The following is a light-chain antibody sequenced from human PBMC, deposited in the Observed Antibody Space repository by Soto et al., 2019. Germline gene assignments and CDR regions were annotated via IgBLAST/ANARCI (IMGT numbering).Light chain of an antibody. CDR3: QKCYSAPFT. J-gene: IGKJ3*01. V-gene: IGKV1-27*01. CDR2: AAS. Sequence: DIPMTQSPSSLSASVGDRVTITCRASQAIRNSLAWYQQKPGKVPSLLIYAASTLQPGVPSRFSGSGSGTDFTLTISSLQPEDVATYYCQKCYSAPFTFGPGTKLGIK. CDR1: QAIRNS.